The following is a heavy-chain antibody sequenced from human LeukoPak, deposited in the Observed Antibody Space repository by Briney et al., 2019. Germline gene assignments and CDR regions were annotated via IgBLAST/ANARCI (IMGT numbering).Heavy chain of an antibody. J-gene: IGHJ4*02. V-gene: IGHV4-34*01. CDR3: ARGHKNIVVVVAAPSDY. CDR1: GGSFSGYY. D-gene: IGHD2-15*01. CDR2: INHSGST. Sequence: SETLSLTCAVYGGSFSGYYWSWIRQPPGKGLEWIGEINHSGSTNYNPSLKSRVTISVDTSKNQFSLKLSSVTAADTAVYYCARGHKNIVVVVAAPSDYWGQGTLVTVSS.